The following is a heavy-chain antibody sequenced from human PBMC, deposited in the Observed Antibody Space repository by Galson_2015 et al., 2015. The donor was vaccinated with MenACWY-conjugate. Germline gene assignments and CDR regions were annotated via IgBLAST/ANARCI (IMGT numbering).Heavy chain of an antibody. Sequence: SLRLSCAASGFTISSYAMHWVRQAPGKGLVWVPRINSDGRSTSYADSVKGRFTISRDNAKNTLYLQMNSLRAEDTAVYYCARLGGNYRTTSHFDYWGQGTLVTVSS. CDR3: ARLGGNYRTTSHFDY. V-gene: IGHV3-74*01. CDR2: INSDGRST. D-gene: IGHD1-26*01. CDR1: GFTISSYA. J-gene: IGHJ4*02.